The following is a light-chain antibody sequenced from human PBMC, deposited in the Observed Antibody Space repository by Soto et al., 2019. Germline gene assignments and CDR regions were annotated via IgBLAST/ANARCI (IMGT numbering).Light chain of an antibody. Sequence: DIQMTQSPSSLSASVGDRVTITCQASQAISNYLNWYQQKPGKAPKLLIYDASNLETGVPPRFSGSGSGTDFTFTISSLQPEDIATYYCQQYDNLPRTFGPGTKVDIK. CDR3: QQYDNLPRT. V-gene: IGKV1-33*01. J-gene: IGKJ3*01. CDR2: DAS. CDR1: QAISNY.